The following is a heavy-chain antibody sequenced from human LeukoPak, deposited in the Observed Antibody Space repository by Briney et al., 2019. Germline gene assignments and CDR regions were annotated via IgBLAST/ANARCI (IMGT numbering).Heavy chain of an antibody. J-gene: IGHJ3*02. CDR2: IHYSGST. Sequence: SETLSLTCTVSGGSITSWYWSWIRQTPGKGLEWIGYIHYSGSTNYNPSLKSRVTISVDTSKNQFSLKLSSVTAADTALYYCARGYDFWSGQSPDAFDIWGQGTMVTVSS. CDR3: ARGYDFWSGQSPDAFDI. V-gene: IGHV4-59*01. D-gene: IGHD3-3*01. CDR1: GGSITSWY.